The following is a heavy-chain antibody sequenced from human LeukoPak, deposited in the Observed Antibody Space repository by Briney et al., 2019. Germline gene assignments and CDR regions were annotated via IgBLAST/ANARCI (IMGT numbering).Heavy chain of an antibody. CDR3: ARERMATVGIDY. V-gene: IGHV4-4*07. Sequence: SETLSLTCRVSGASVSNYYWSWIRQSPGKGLEWIGRIYTAGSTSYNPSLKSRLTMSVDTSKNQFSLKLSSVTAADTAVYYCARERMATVGIDYWGQGTLVTVSA. CDR1: GASVSNYY. D-gene: IGHD1-1*01. J-gene: IGHJ4*02. CDR2: IYTAGST.